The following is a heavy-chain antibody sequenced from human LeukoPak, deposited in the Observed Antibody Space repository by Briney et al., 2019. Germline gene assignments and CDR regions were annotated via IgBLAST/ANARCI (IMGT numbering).Heavy chain of an antibody. Sequence: SETLSLTCTVSGDSISSYYWGWIRQPPGKGLEWIGYIYYSGTTNYNPSLKSRVTISVDTSKNQFSLKLSSVTAADTAVYYCARGLWFSVYWGQGTLVTVSS. J-gene: IGHJ4*02. CDR1: GDSISSYY. V-gene: IGHV4-59*12. CDR2: IYYSGTT. CDR3: ARGLWFSVY. D-gene: IGHD3-10*01.